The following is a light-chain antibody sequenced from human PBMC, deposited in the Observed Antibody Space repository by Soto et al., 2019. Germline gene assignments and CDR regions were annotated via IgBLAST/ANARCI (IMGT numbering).Light chain of an antibody. V-gene: IGLV1-40*01. Sequence: QSVLTQPPSVSGAPGQRVTISCTGSSSNTGAGYDVHWYQQLPGTAPKLLSYGNSNRPSGVPDRFSGSKSGTSASLGITGLQAEDEADYYCQSYDSSLNGWVFGGGTKLTVL. CDR2: GNS. CDR3: QSYDSSLNGWV. CDR1: SSNTGAGYD. J-gene: IGLJ3*02.